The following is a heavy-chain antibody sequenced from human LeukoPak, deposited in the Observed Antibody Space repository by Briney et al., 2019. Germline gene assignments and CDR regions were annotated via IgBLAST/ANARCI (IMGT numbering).Heavy chain of an antibody. Sequence: PSETLSLTCTVSGGSISSSSYYWGWIRQPPGKGLEWIGSIYYSGSTYYNPSLKSRVNISVDTSKNQFSLRLSSVTAADTDLYYCARRELWFDLWRQGTLVTVSS. CDR2: IYYSGST. CDR1: GGSISSSSYY. V-gene: IGHV4-39*01. D-gene: IGHD1-7*01. CDR3: ARRELWFDL. J-gene: IGHJ5*02.